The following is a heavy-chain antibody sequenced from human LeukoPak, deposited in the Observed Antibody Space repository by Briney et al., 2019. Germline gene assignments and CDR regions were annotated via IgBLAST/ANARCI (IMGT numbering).Heavy chain of an antibody. V-gene: IGHV1-8*01. Sequence: GASVKVSCKTFGYFFSSCGINWVRQATGQGLEWMGWMNPNSGNTGYAQKFQGRVTITRNTSISTAYMELTNLRFDDTAVYYCARRDHVWGSFICDYWGQGTLVTVSS. CDR2: MNPNSGNT. CDR3: ARRDHVWGSFICDY. D-gene: IGHD3-16*01. CDR1: GYFFSSCG. J-gene: IGHJ4*02.